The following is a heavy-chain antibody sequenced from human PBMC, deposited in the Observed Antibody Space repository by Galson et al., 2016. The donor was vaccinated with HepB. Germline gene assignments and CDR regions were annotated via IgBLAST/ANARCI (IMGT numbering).Heavy chain of an antibody. Sequence: SVKVSCKASGFTFSTSVVQWVRQARGQPLEWIGWIAAGSGNTNYAQRFQERVMITRDMSTSTVYMEWSGLRSEDTAVYYCAADKFYYETSGFSTGYFDYWGQGTLVTVSS. D-gene: IGHD3-22*01. J-gene: IGHJ4*02. V-gene: IGHV1-58*01. CDR3: AADKFYYETSGFSTGYFDY. CDR1: GFTFSTSV. CDR2: IAAGSGNT.